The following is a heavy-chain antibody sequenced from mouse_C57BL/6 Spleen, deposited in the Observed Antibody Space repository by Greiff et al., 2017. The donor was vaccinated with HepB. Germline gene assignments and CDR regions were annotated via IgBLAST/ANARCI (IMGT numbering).Heavy chain of an antibody. CDR1: GYTFTDYN. V-gene: IGHV1-22*01. Sequence: VQLQQSGPELVKPGASVKMSCKASGYTFTDYNMHWVKQSHGKSLEWIGYINPNNGGTSYNQKFKGKATLTVNKSSSTAYMELRSLTSEDSAVYYCSITTVVDAMDYWGQGTSVTVSS. CDR2: INPNNGGT. D-gene: IGHD1-1*01. J-gene: IGHJ4*01. CDR3: SITTVVDAMDY.